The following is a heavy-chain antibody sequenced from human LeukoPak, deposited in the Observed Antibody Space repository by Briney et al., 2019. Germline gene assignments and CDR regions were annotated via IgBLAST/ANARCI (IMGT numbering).Heavy chain of an antibody. CDR1: GGSFSGYY. D-gene: IGHD2-2*01. J-gene: IGHJ6*03. CDR2: IDHSEST. V-gene: IGHV4-34*01. CDR3: ARGPYCSTTSCYEGYYYYYYMDV. Sequence: PSETLSLTCAVYGGSFSGYYWSWLRQPPGKGLEWIGEIDHSESTNYNPSLTSRVTISVDTSKNHLSLKLSSVTAADTAVYYCARGPYCSTTSCYEGYYYYYYMDVWGKGTTVTVSS.